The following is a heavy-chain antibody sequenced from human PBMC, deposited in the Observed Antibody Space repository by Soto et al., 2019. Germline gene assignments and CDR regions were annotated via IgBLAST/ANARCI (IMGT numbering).Heavy chain of an antibody. CDR1: GGSISSSSYY. Sequence: QLQLQESGPGLVKPSETLSLTCTVSGGSISSSSYYWGWIRQPPGKGLEWIGSIYYSGSTYYNPSLKGRVTISVDTSKNQFSLKLSSVTAADTAVYYCARCSSGWYVYYWGQGTLVTVSS. CDR3: ARCSSGWYVYY. J-gene: IGHJ4*02. D-gene: IGHD6-19*01. V-gene: IGHV4-39*01. CDR2: IYYSGST.